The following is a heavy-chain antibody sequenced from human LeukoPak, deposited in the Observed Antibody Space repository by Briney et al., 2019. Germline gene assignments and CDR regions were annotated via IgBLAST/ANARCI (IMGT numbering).Heavy chain of an antibody. CDR1: GDSPSNFY. Sequence: PSETLSLTCTVSGDSPSNFYWNWIRQSPGKGLEWIGNIHYSGSSVYNPSLKSRGTISIDTSRRQFFLNLNSVTAADTAVYFCALAPNSNWFDFWGPGTLVTVSS. V-gene: IGHV4-59*03. J-gene: IGHJ5*01. D-gene: IGHD2-8*01. CDR3: ALAPNSNWFDF. CDR2: IHYSGSS.